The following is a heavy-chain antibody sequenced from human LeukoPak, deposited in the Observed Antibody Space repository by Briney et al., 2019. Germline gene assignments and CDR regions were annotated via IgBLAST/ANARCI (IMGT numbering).Heavy chain of an antibody. V-gene: IGHV3-23*01. CDR3: AKGLAYDILTGYAF. CDR2: ISGSGGST. J-gene: IGHJ4*02. CDR1: GFTFSSYA. D-gene: IGHD3-9*01. Sequence: GGSLRLSCAASGFTFSSYAMSWVRQAPGKGLEWVSAISGSGGSTYYADSVKGRFTISRDNAKNSLYLQMNSLRAEDTALYYCAKGLAYDILTGYAFWGQGTLVTVSS.